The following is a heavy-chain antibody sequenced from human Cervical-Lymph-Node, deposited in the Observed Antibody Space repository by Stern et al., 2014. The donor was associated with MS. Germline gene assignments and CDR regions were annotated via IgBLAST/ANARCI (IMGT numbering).Heavy chain of an antibody. Sequence: QLQLQESGPGLVKPSETLSLTCTVSGYSISSGYYWGWIRQPPGKGLEWIGIIYHSGSAYYNPSLESRVTISVDTSKTHFPRKLSSVTAADTAVYYCARAGYYYYYGMDVWGQGTTVTVSS. CDR2: IYHSGSA. V-gene: IGHV4-38-2*02. CDR1: GYSISSGYY. CDR3: ARAGYYYYYGMDV. J-gene: IGHJ6*02.